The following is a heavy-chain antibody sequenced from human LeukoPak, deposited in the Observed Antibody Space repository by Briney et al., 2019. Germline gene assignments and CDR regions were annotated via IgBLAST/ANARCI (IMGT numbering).Heavy chain of an antibody. V-gene: IGHV3-23*01. J-gene: IGHJ3*02. CDR2: ISGSGSTT. Sequence: GGSLRLSCAASGFTFSSYEMNWVRQAPGKGLEWVSAISGSGSTTYYADSVKGRFTISRDNSKNTLFLQMNSLTAEDTAIYSCARPRLEYCSGGSCFDAFDIWGQGTMVTVSS. CDR3: ARPRLEYCSGGSCFDAFDI. CDR1: GFTFSSYE. D-gene: IGHD2-15*01.